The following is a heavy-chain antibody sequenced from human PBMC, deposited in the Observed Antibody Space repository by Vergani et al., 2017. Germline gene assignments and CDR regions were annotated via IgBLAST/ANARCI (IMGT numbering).Heavy chain of an antibody. CDR3: ARAVAVRWFDP. V-gene: IGHV4-39*07. D-gene: IGHD6-19*01. CDR1: GGSISSYY. CDR2: IYYSGST. Sequence: QVQLQESGPGLVKPSETLSLTCTVSGGSISSYYWGWIRQPPGKGLEWIGSIYYSGSTYYNPSLKSRVTISVDTSKNQFSLKLSSVTAVDTAVYYCARAVAVRWFDPWGQGTLVTVSS. J-gene: IGHJ5*02.